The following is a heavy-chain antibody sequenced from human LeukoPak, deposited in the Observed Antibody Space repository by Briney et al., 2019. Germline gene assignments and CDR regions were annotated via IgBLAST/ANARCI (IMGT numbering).Heavy chain of an antibody. J-gene: IGHJ4*02. CDR3: ARHGGGRSVGHHLDY. V-gene: IGHV4-59*08. CDR1: GGSISSYY. CDR2: IYYSGST. Sequence: SETLSLTCTVSGGSISSYYWSWIRQPPGKGLEWIGYIYYSGSTNYNPSLKSRVTISVDTSKNQFSLKLSSVTAADTAVYYCARHGGGRSVGHHLDYWGQGTLVTVSS. D-gene: IGHD3-16*01.